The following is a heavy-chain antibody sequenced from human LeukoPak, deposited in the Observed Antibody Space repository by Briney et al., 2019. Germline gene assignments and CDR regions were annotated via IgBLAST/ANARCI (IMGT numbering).Heavy chain of an antibody. CDR3: ARIVYYYDSSGYHNYYFDY. V-gene: IGHV4-59*08. D-gene: IGHD3-22*01. CDR1: GGPISSYY. Sequence: PSETLSLTCTVSGGPISSYYWSWIRQPPGKGLEWIGYIYYSGSTNYNPSLKSRVTISVDTSKNQFSLKLSSVTAADTAVYYCARIVYYYDSSGYHNYYFDYWGQGTLVTVSS. CDR2: IYYSGST. J-gene: IGHJ4*02.